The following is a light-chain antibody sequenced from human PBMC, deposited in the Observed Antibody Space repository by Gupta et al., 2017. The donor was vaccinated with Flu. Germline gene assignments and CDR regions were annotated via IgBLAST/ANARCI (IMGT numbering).Light chain of an antibody. J-gene: IGLJ3*02. V-gene: IGLV2-11*01. CDR1: SSDVGGYNF. Sequence: QSALTQPRSVSGSPGQSVTISCPGTSSDVGGYNFVSWYQQHPGKAPKLLIYDVTKRPSGVPDRFSGSKSGNTASLTISGLQAEDEADYYCCSFEGSKITLFGGGTKLTVL. CDR3: CSFEGSKITL. CDR2: DVT.